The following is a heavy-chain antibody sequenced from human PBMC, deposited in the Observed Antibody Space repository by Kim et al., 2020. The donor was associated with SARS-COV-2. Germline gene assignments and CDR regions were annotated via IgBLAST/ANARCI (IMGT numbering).Heavy chain of an antibody. V-gene: IGHV4-31*03. CDR1: GGSISSGGYY. Sequence: SETLSLTCTVSGGSISSGGYYWSWIRQHPGKGLEWIGYIYYSGSTYYNPSLKSRVTISVDTSKNQFSLKLSSVTAADTARYYCARAATVVGSFDYWGQGTLVTVSS. D-gene: IGHD2-15*01. J-gene: IGHJ4*02. CDR2: IYYSGST. CDR3: ARAATVVGSFDY.